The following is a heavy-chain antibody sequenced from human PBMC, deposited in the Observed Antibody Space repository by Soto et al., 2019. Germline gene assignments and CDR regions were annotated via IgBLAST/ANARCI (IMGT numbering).Heavy chain of an antibody. V-gene: IGHV4-59*01. CDR1: GGSISSYY. D-gene: IGHD3-10*01. J-gene: IGHJ6*02. CDR3: ARDRGSGSYYPYYYYAMDV. Sequence: TSETLSLTCTVSGGSISSYYWSWIRQPPGKGLEWIGYIYYSGSTNYNPSLKSRVTISVDTSKNQFSLKLSSVTAADTAVYYCARDRGSGSYYPYYYYAMDVWGQGTTVTVSS. CDR2: IYYSGST.